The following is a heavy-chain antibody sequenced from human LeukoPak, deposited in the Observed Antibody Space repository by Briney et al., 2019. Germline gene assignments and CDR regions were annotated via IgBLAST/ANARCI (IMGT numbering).Heavy chain of an antibody. J-gene: IGHJ3*02. V-gene: IGHV4-59*08. CDR3: ARLYDSSGYYYAAAFDI. CDR1: GGSISSYY. CDR2: IYYSGST. D-gene: IGHD3-22*01. Sequence: SETLSLTCTASGGSISSYYWSWIRQPPGKGLEWIGYIYYSGSTNYNPSLKSRVTISVDTSKNQFSLKLSSVTAADTAVYYCARLYDSSGYYYAAAFDIWGQGTMVTVSS.